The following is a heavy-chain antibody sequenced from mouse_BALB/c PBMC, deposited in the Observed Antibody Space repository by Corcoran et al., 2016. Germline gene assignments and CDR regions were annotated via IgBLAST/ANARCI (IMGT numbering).Heavy chain of an antibody. J-gene: IGHJ2*01. V-gene: IGHV14-3*02. CDR1: GFNIKDTY. CDR2: IDPANGNS. D-gene: IGHD4-1*01. CDR3: ARSNWFDY. Sequence: EVQLQQSGAELVKPGASVKLSCTASGFNIKDTYMHWVKQRPEQGLEWIGRIDPANGNSKYDPKFQGKATITADTSSNTAYLQLSSLTSEDTAVYYCARSNWFDYWGQGTTLTVSS.